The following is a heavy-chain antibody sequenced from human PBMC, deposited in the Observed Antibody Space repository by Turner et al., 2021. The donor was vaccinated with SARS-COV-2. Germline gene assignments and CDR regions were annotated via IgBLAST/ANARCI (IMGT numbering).Heavy chain of an antibody. CDR3: AREDYYDSSGSLDY. J-gene: IGHJ4*02. CDR1: GITVSSNY. D-gene: IGHD3-22*01. V-gene: IGHV3-53*04. Sequence: EVQLVESGGGLVQPGGSLRLSCAGSGITVSSNYMSWVRQAPGKGLEWVSVIYSGGSTYYADSVKGRFTISRDNSKNTLYLQMNSLRAEDTAVYYCAREDYYDSSGSLDYWGQGTLVTVSS. CDR2: IYSGGST.